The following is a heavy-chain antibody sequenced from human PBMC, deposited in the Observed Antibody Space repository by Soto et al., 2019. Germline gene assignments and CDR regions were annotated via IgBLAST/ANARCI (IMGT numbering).Heavy chain of an antibody. J-gene: IGHJ4*02. CDR2: IYYRSST. D-gene: IGHD1-26*01. CDR3: ARGVRIDYFDF. CDR1: GGSISSEGYY. V-gene: IGHV4-31*03. Sequence: SETLSLTCTVSGGSISSEGYYWSWIRQHPGKGLEWIGYIYYRSSTYYNPSLKSRPTISVDTSKNQFSLKLTSVTAADTAVYYCARGVRIDYFDFWGQGTLVTVSS.